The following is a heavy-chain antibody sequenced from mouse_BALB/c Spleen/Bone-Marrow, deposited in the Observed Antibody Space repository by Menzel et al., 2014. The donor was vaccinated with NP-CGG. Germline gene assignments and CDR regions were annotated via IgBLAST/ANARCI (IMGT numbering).Heavy chain of an antibody. CDR1: GYTFTSYY. CDR2: INPSNGGT. J-gene: IGHJ4*01. Sequence: QVQLQQSGAELVKPGASVKLSCKASGYTFTSYYMYWVKQRPGQGLEWIGEINPSNGGTNFNGKFKSKATLTVDKSSSTAYMQLSSLTSEDSAVYYCTRGGWLAVDYWGQGTSVTVSS. CDR3: TRGGWLAVDY. D-gene: IGHD2-3*01. V-gene: IGHV1S81*02.